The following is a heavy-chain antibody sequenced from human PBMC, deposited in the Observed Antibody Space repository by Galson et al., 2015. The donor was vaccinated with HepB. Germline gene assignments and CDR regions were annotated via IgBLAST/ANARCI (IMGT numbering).Heavy chain of an antibody. CDR1: GFTFSSYW. J-gene: IGHJ1*01. V-gene: IGHV3-7*01. CDR2: IKQDGSEK. Sequence: SLRLSCAASGFTFSSYWMSWVRQAPGKGLEWVANIKQDGSEKYYVDSVKGRFTISRDNAKNSLYLQMNSLRAEDTAVYYCARGDSSGWYLAEYFQHWGQGTLVTVSS. D-gene: IGHD6-19*01. CDR3: ARGDSSGWYLAEYFQH.